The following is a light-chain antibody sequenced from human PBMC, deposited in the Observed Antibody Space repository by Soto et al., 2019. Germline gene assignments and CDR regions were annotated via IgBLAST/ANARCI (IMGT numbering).Light chain of an antibody. Sequence: ESVLTQSPGTLSLSPGERVTLSCGASQSLSSGYLAWYQQKFGQAPRLLIYDASRRATGIPERFSGSGSGTDFTLTINRLEPEDFAVYYCQQYGSSPTFGLGTKVDIK. J-gene: IGKJ1*01. V-gene: IGKV3-20*01. CDR2: DAS. CDR3: QQYGSSPT. CDR1: QSLSSGY.